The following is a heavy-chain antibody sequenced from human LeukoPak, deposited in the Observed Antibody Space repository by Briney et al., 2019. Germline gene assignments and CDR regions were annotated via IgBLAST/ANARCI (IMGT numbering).Heavy chain of an antibody. J-gene: IGHJ5*02. V-gene: IGHV1-46*01. Sequence: ASVKVSCKASGYTFTNHYMHWVRQAPGQGLEWMGIINPSGGGTSYAQKFQGRVTMTRDMSTSTDYMELSSLRSEDTAVYYCARDNSVEDTAWWFDPWGQGTLVTVSS. D-gene: IGHD4-23*01. CDR1: GYTFTNHY. CDR3: ARDNSVEDTAWWFDP. CDR2: INPSGGGT.